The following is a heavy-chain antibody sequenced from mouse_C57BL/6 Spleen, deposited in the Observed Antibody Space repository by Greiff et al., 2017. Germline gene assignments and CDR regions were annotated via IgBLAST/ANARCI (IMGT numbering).Heavy chain of an antibody. CDR1: GYTFTDYY. CDR3: ARSREKGYYFDY. CDR2: INPYNGGT. D-gene: IGHD3-3*01. Sequence: VHVKQSGPVLAKPGASVKMSCKASGYTFTDYYLNWVKQSHGKSLEWIGVINPYNGGTSYNQKFKGKATLTVDKSSSTAYMELNSLTSEDSAVYYCARSREKGYYFDYWGQGTTLTVSS. J-gene: IGHJ2*01. V-gene: IGHV1-19*01.